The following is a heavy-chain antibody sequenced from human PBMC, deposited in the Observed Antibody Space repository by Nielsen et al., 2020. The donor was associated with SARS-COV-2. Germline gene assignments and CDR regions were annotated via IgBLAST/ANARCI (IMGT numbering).Heavy chain of an antibody. CDR1: GGSISSYY. D-gene: IGHD2-15*01. CDR3: ARHIGYCSGGSCYPFDY. CDR2: IYYSGST. V-gene: IGHV4-59*08. Sequence: SETLSLTCTVSGGSISSYYWSWIRQPPGKGLEWIGDIYYSGSTNYNPTLKSRVTISVDTSKNQFSLKLRSVTAADTAVYYCARHIGYCSGGSCYPFDYWCQGTLVTVSS. J-gene: IGHJ4*02.